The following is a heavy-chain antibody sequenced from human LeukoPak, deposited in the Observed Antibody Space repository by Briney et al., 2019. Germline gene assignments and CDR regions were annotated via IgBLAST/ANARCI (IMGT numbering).Heavy chain of an antibody. V-gene: IGHV4-34*01. CDR3: ARGAHYYDSSGYWAFYYYYYMDV. CDR1: GGSFSGYY. J-gene: IGHJ6*03. Sequence: PSESLSLTRAVYGGSFSGYYWSWIRQPPGKGLEWIGEINHSGSTNYNPSLKSRVTISVDTSKNQFSLKLSSVTAADTAVYYCARGAHYYDSSGYWAFYYYYYMDVWGKGTTVTVSS. CDR2: INHSGST. D-gene: IGHD3-22*01.